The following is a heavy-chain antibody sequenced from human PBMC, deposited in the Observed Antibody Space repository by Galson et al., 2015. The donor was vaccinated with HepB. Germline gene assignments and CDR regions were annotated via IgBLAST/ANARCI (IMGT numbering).Heavy chain of an antibody. CDR2: IDYRGST. Sequence: ETLSLTCTVSRYSITNGYYWAWIRQSPGKGLEWIASIDYRGSTYYNPSLKSRVTISVDTSKNQFSLRLSSVTAADTAEYYCGRSAADSRLPYYYYALDVWCQGTTVTVSS. CDR3: GRSAADSRLPYYYYALDV. V-gene: IGHV4-38-2*02. CDR1: RYSITNGYY. D-gene: IGHD2-2*01. J-gene: IGHJ6*02.